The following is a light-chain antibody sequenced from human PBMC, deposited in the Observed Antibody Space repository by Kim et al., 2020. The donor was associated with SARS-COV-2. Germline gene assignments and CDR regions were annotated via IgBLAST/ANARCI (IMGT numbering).Light chain of an antibody. V-gene: IGLV6-57*01. CDR1: SGIIDSNY. Sequence: GTAMTISSSSTSGIIDSNYVHGYQQHPGSSPTLVIYEDNHRPSGVPDRFLGSFDTYSASASLSISGLKTEDEAVYYCQSYDYTTVVFGGGTQLTVL. J-gene: IGLJ2*01. CDR2: EDN. CDR3: QSYDYTTVV.